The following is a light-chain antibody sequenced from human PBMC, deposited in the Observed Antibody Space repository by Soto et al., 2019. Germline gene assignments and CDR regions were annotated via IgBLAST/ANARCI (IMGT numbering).Light chain of an antibody. J-gene: IGLJ1*01. Sequence: QSALTQPASVSRSPGQSITISFSGTSSYIGAYDYVSWYQQHPGRAHKLIIYEVSHRFSGLSYRFYGSKSGNTASLTISGIQAEDEGDYYCTSFAPGRIYVFGSRTKVPVL. CDR2: EVS. CDR3: TSFAPGRIYV. CDR1: SSYIGAYDY. V-gene: IGLV2-14*03.